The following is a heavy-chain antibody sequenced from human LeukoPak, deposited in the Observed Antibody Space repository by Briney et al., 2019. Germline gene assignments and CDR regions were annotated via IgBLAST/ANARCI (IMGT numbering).Heavy chain of an antibody. J-gene: IGHJ4*02. D-gene: IGHD3-22*01. CDR3: ARRGGGDYYDSSGYSHGDY. CDR1: GYSFTSYW. CDR2: IYPGDSDT. Sequence: GESLKISCKGSGYSFTSYWIGWVRQMPGKGLEWMGIIYPGDSDTRYSPSFQGQVTISADKSISTAYLQWSSLKASDTAMYYCARRGGGDYYDSSGYSHGDYWGQGTLVTVSS. V-gene: IGHV5-51*01.